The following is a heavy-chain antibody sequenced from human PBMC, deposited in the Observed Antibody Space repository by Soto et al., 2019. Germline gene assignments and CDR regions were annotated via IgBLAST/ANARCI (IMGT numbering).Heavy chain of an antibody. Sequence: QVQLQESGPGLVKPSQTLSLTCTVSGGSISSGDYYWSWIRQPPGKGLEWIGYIYYSGSTYYNPSLKSRVTISVDTSKHQFSLQLSSVTAADTAVYYCARERPDGARLDPWGQGPLVTASS. V-gene: IGHV4-30-4*01. D-gene: IGHD6-6*01. J-gene: IGHJ5*02. CDR1: GGSISSGDYY. CDR3: ARERPDGARLDP. CDR2: IYYSGST.